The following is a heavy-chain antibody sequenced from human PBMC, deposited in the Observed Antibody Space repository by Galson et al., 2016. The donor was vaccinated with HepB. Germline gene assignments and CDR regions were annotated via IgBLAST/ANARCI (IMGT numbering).Heavy chain of an antibody. CDR1: GGSIRSYY. Sequence: SETLSLTCTVPGGSIRSYYWSWIRQPPGKGLVWIGYIYYSGSANYNPSLKSRVSISVDTSKSQFSLKLTSVTAADTAVYYCAGDGGYDWFDYWGQGTLVTVSS. CDR2: IYYSGSA. D-gene: IGHD5-12*01. CDR3: AGDGGYDWFDY. J-gene: IGHJ4*02. V-gene: IGHV4-59*01.